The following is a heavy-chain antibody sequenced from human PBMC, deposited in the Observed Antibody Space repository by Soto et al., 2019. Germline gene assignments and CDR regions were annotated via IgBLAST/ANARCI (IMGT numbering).Heavy chain of an antibody. Sequence: QVQLVESGGGVVQPGRSLRLSCATSGFTFSSSGMHWVRQAPGKGLEWVAVISYDGSNKYYGDSVKGRFTISRDKSKNTLYLQMNSLRTEDTAVYYCAKGHSGGLWGEGTLVTVSS. V-gene: IGHV3-30*18. J-gene: IGHJ4*02. CDR3: AKGHSGGL. D-gene: IGHD6-25*01. CDR2: ISYDGSNK. CDR1: GFTFSSSG.